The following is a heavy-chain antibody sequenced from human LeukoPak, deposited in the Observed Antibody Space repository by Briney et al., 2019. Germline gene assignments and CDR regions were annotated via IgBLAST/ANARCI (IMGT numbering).Heavy chain of an antibody. V-gene: IGHV1-2*02. CDR2: INPNSGGT. J-gene: IGHJ5*02. CDR1: GYTFTGYY. D-gene: IGHD6-19*01. Sequence: ASVKVSCKAPGYTFTGYYIHWVRQAPGQGLEWMGWINPNSGGTNYAQKFQGRVTMTRDTSISTAYMELSRLRSDDTAVYYCARDPERAVAGTGWFDPWGQGTLVTVSS. CDR3: ARDPERAVAGTGWFDP.